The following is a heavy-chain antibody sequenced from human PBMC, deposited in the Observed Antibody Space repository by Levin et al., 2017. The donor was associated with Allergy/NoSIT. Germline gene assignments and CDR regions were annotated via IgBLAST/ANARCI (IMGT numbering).Heavy chain of an antibody. J-gene: IGHJ4*02. CDR2: INTNTGNP. Sequence: TGESLKISCKASGYTFTSYAMNWVRQAPGQGLEWMGWINTNTGNPTYAQGFTGRFVFSLDTSVSTAYLQISSLKAEDTAVYYCATEPEYYDFWSGLNYWGQGTLVTVSS. CDR3: ATEPEYYDFWSGLNY. CDR1: GYTFTSYA. V-gene: IGHV7-4-1*02. D-gene: IGHD3-3*01.